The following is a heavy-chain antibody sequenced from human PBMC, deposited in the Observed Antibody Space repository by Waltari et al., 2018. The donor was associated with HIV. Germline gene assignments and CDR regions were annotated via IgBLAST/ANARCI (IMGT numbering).Heavy chain of an antibody. Sequence: QVQLVQSGAEVKKPGSSVKVSCKASGGTFSSYTISWVRQAPGQGLEWMGRSIPILGIANNAQKFQGRVTITADKSTSTAYMELSSLRSEDTAVYYGARDGPRHGGAFDIWGQGTMVTVSS. V-gene: IGHV1-69*08. CDR1: GGTFSSYT. CDR3: ARDGPRHGGAFDI. J-gene: IGHJ3*02. D-gene: IGHD3-10*01. CDR2: SIPILGIA.